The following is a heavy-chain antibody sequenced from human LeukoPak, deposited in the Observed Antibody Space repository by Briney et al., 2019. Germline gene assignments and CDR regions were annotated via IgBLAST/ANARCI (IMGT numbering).Heavy chain of an antibody. Sequence: PGGSLGLSCAASGFTFSSYGMHWVRQAPGKGLEWVAVISYDGSNKYYADSVEGRFTISRDNSKNTLYLQMNSLRAEDTAVYYCANGQYSSSWSYDYWGQGTLVTVSS. CDR1: GFTFSSYG. CDR3: ANGQYSSSWSYDY. D-gene: IGHD6-13*01. V-gene: IGHV3-30*18. CDR2: ISYDGSNK. J-gene: IGHJ4*02.